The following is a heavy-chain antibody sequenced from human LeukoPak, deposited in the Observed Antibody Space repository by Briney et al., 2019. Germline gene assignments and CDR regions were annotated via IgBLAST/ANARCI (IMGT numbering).Heavy chain of an antibody. CDR1: GFTFSSYG. CDR3: AKIGRSYDFWTGYYEEEVDYMDV. D-gene: IGHD3-3*01. CDR2: ISDSGVGT. Sequence: GGSLRLSCAASGFTFSSYGMNWVRQAPGKGLEWVSGISDSGVGTKHADSVKGRFTISRDNSKNTLYLQMNSLRAEDTAVYYCAKIGRSYDFWTGYYEEEVDYMDVWGKGTTVTISS. J-gene: IGHJ6*03. V-gene: IGHV3-23*01.